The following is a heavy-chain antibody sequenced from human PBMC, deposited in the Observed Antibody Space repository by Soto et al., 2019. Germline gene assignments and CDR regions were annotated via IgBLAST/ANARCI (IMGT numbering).Heavy chain of an antibody. CDR3: ARGSFIGYYDSSVYFDY. Sequence: SETLSLTGTVSGGSISSYYWSWIRQPPGKGLEWIGYIYYSGSTNYNPSLKSRVTISVDTSKNQFSLKLSSVTAADTAVYYCARGSFIGYYDSSVYFDYWGQGTLVTVSS. J-gene: IGHJ4*02. D-gene: IGHD3-22*01. CDR1: GGSISSYY. CDR2: IYYSGST. V-gene: IGHV4-59*01.